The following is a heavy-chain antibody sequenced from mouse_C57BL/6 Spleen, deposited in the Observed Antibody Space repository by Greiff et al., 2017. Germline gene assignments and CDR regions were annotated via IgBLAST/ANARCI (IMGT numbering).Heavy chain of an antibody. CDR1: GFTFSDYY. Sequence: EVMLVESGGGLVQPGGSLKLSCAASGFTFSDYYMYWVRQTPEKRLEWVAYISNGGGSTYYPDTVKGRFTISRDNAKNTLYLQMSRLKSEDTAMYDCARRFIPLGYAMDYWGQGTSVTVSS. CDR3: ARRFIPLGYAMDY. J-gene: IGHJ4*01. D-gene: IGHD1-1*02. V-gene: IGHV5-12*01. CDR2: ISNGGGST.